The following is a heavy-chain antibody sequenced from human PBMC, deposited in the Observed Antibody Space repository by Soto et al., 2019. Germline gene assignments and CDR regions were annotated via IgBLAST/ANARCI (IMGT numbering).Heavy chain of an antibody. CDR2: IWYDGSNK. V-gene: IGHV3-33*01. Sequence: ALRLSCASSGFTFSSYGMHWVRQAPGKGLEWVAVIWYDGSNKYYADSVKGRFTISRDNSKNTLYLQMNSLRAEDTAVYYCARERSAAARTQHYYYYYGMDVWGQGTTVTVSS. CDR1: GFTFSSYG. CDR3: ARERSAAARTQHYYYYYGMDV. D-gene: IGHD6-13*01. J-gene: IGHJ6*02.